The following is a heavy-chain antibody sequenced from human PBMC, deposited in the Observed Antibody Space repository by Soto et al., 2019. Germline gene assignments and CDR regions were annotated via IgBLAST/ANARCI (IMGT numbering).Heavy chain of an antibody. CDR3: ARGYYDNSGYYDY. CDR1: GYSFTSYW. V-gene: IGHV5-51*01. CDR2: IYPGDSHT. D-gene: IGHD3-22*01. Sequence: GESLKISCKGSGYSFTSYWIAWVRQVPGKGLEWMGIIYPGDSHTRYSPSFQGQVTVSADKSISTAYLQWSSLKASDTAMYYCARGYYDNSGYYDYWGQGTLVTVS. J-gene: IGHJ4*02.